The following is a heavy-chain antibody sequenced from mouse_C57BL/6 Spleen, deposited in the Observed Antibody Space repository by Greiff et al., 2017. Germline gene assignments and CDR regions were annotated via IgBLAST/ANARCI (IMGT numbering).Heavy chain of an antibody. V-gene: IGHV2-2*01. CDR3: ASYYSGNYYAMDY. CDR2: IWSGGST. D-gene: IGHD2-12*01. Sequence: QVQLKESGPGLVQPSQSLSITCTVSGFSLTSYGVHWVRQSPGKGLEWLGVIWSGGSTDYNAAFISRLSISKDNSKSQVFFKMNSLQADDTAIYYCASYYSGNYYAMDYWGQGTSVTVSS. J-gene: IGHJ4*01. CDR1: GFSLTSYG.